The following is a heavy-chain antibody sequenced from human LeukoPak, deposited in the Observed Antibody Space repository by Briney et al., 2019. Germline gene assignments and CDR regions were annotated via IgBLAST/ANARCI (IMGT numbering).Heavy chain of an antibody. J-gene: IGHJ5*02. D-gene: IGHD6-13*01. CDR3: ARAIAAAGSLRDNWFDP. V-gene: IGHV3-30-3*01. CDR2: ISYDGSNK. Sequence: GALRLSCAASRFTFSTYAMHWVRQAPGKGLEWAAVISYDGSNKFYADSVKGRFTISRDNSKNMVYLQMNSLRAEDTAVYYCARAIAAAGSLRDNWFDPWGQGTLVTVSS. CDR1: RFTFSTYA.